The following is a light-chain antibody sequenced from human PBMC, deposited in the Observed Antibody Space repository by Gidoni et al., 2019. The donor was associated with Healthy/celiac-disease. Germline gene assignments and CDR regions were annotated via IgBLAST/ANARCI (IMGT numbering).Light chain of an antibody. J-gene: IGLJ2*01. CDR3: QSYDSSLSVV. CDR2: GNS. Sequence: QSVLTQPPAVSGAPGQGVTISCTGSSSNIGAGYDVHWYQQLPGTAPKRLIYGNSNRPSGVPDRFSGSTSGTSASLAITGLQAEDEADYYCQSYDSSLSVVFGGGTKLTVL. CDR1: SSNIGAGYD. V-gene: IGLV1-40*01.